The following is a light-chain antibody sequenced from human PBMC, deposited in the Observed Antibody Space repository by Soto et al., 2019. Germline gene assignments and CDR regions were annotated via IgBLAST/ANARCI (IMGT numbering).Light chain of an antibody. CDR2: GAS. J-gene: IGKJ5*01. V-gene: IGKV1-27*01. Sequence: DIQMTQTRSSLSASVGDRVTLTCRASQGISIYLAWYQQAAGKVPKHLIYGASKLQSGVPSRFRGGGSGTNFTLTISSVRPDDVATYHCQNSNSAPLTFAQGTRLEIK. CDR1: QGISIY. CDR3: QNSNSAPLT.